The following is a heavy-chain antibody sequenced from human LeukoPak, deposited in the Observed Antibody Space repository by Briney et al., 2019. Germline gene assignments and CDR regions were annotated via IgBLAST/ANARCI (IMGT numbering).Heavy chain of an antibody. CDR3: ARDSSSSWYAEHAFDI. V-gene: IGHV3-21*01. Sequence: GGSLRLSCAASGFTFSSYSMNWVRQAPGKGLEWVSSISSSSSYIYYADSVKGRFTISRDNAKNSLYLQMNSLRAEDTAVYYCARDSSSSWYAEHAFDIWGHGTMVTVSS. CDR1: GFTFSSYS. D-gene: IGHD6-13*01. J-gene: IGHJ3*02. CDR2: ISSSSSYI.